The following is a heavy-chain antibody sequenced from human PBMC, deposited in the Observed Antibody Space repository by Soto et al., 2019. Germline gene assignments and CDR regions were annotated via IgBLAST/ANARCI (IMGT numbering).Heavy chain of an antibody. CDR3: AKDLSVAGFDY. Sequence: GSLRLSCAASGFTFRSYWMHWVRQAPGKGLVWVSRINRDGSDANYADSVKGRFTISRDNSKNTVDLQMDSLRAEDTAVYYCAKDLSVAGFDYWGQGALVPASS. CDR1: GFTFRSYW. V-gene: IGHV3-74*01. D-gene: IGHD6-19*01. J-gene: IGHJ4*02. CDR2: INRDGSDA.